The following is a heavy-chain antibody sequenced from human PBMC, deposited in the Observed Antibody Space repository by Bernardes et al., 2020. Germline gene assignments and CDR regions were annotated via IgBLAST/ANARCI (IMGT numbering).Heavy chain of an antibody. D-gene: IGHD3-16*02. CDR1: GGSISSYY. CDR2: IYYSGST. V-gene: IGHV4-59*01. J-gene: IGHJ3*02. CDR3: ARVEPVHFGGVIVAMGAFDI. Sequence: SETLSLTCTVSGGSISSYYWSWIRQPPGKGLEWIGYIYYSGSTNYNPSLKSRVTISVDTSKNQFSLKLSSVTAADTAVYYWARVEPVHFGGVIVAMGAFDIWGQGTMVTVSS.